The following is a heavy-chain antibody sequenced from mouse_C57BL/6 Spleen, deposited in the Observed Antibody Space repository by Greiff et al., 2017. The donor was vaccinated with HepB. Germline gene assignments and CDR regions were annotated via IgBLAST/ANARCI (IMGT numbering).Heavy chain of an antibody. CDR2: IDPSDSYT. CDR1: GYTFTSYW. V-gene: IGHV1-69*01. J-gene: IGHJ2*01. CDR3: ARSGLRRFDY. Sequence: VQLQQSGAELVMPGASVKLSCKASGYTFTSYWMHWVKQRPGQGLEWIGEIDPSDSYTNYNQKFKGKSTLTVDKSSSTAYMQLSSLTSEDSAVYYCARSGLRRFDYWGQGTTLTVSS. D-gene: IGHD2-4*01.